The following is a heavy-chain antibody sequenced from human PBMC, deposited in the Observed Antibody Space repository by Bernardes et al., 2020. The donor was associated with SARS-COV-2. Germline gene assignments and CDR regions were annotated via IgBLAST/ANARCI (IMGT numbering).Heavy chain of an antibody. CDR3: ARETGVSFDY. CDR1: GFTFSSYG. V-gene: IGHV3-33*07. Sequence: GGSLRLSCEASGFTFSSYGMFWVRQAPGKGLEWLSNIRFNGSNKYYADSVKGRFTVSRDNSKNTLYLQMNSLIPEDTAVYYCARETGVSFDYWGQGTLVSVSS. J-gene: IGHJ4*01. D-gene: IGHD2-8*01. CDR2: IRFNGSNK.